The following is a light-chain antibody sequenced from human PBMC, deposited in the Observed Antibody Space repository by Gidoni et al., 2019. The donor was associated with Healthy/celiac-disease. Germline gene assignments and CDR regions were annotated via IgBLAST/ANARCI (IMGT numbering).Light chain of an antibody. V-gene: IGLV3-21*03. J-gene: IGLJ1*01. CDR3: QVWDSSSDLSYV. CDR1: NIGSKS. Sequence: SYVLTPPPSVAVAPGKTARITCGGNNIGSKSVHWYQQKPGQAPVLVVYDDSDRPSGIPERFSGSNSGNTATLTISRVEAGDEADYYCQVWDSSSDLSYVFGTGTKVTVL. CDR2: DDS.